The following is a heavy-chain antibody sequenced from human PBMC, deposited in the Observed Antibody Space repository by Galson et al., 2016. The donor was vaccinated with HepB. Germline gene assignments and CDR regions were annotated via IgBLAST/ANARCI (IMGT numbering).Heavy chain of an antibody. CDR2: ISNIGSTT. V-gene: IGHV3-11*04. D-gene: IGHD3-10*01. J-gene: IGHJ4*02. CDR1: GFTLSDYY. CDR3: ARDGPRSRGDFDY. Sequence: SLRLSCAASGFTLSDYYMTWIRQAPGKGLEWISYISNIGSTTYYADSVKGRFTISRDNAKNSLYLQMNSLRAEDTAVYYCARDGPRSRGDFDYWGQGTLVTVSS.